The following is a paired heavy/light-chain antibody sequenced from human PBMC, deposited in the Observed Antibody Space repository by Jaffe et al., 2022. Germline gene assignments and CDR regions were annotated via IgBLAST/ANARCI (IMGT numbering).Heavy chain of an antibody. CDR2: IYHGAGT. V-gene: IGHV4-38-2*02. Sequence: QVQLQESGPGVVKPSETLSLTCTVSGYSISSGFYWGWIRQPPGKGLEWIGSIYHGAGTYYNPSLKSRVNISIDTSKNEFSLNLSSVTAADTAVYYCARRRGFCSRAGKACRYFDYWGQGTLVTVSS. CDR3: ARRRGFCSRAGKACRYFDY. CDR1: GYSISSGFY. D-gene: IGHD2-15*01. J-gene: IGHJ4*02.
Light chain of an antibody. CDR3: QQYYNFLPEYT. CDR1: QDITNS. Sequence: DIQMTQSPSSLSASVGDRVTITCQASQDITNSLNWYQQKPGKAPKLLIYGASNLEEGVPSRFSGSGSGTDFTFTISSLQSEDIATYYCQQYYNFLPEYTFGQGTKLEIK. J-gene: IGKJ2*01. V-gene: IGKV1-33*01. CDR2: GAS.